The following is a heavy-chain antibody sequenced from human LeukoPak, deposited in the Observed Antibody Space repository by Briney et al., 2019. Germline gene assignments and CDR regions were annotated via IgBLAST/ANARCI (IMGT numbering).Heavy chain of an antibody. CDR1: GGSISDFY. CDR2: IYSSGST. CDR3: ARVTDSLDY. D-gene: IGHD4-11*01. V-gene: IGHV4-4*07. J-gene: IGHJ4*02. Sequence: PSETLSLTCIVSGGSISDFYWSWVRQSAGKGLEYIGRIYSSGSTNYNPSLNSRVAMSVDTSKNQFSLNLRSLTAADTAVYYCARVTDSLDYWGQGTLVTVSP.